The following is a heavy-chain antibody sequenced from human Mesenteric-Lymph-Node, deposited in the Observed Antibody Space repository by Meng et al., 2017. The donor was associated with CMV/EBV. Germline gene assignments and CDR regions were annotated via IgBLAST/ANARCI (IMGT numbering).Heavy chain of an antibody. CDR1: GFTFTAYY. CDR2: INPNSGAT. D-gene: IGHD1-7*01. J-gene: IGHJ5*01. CDR3: ARVGTSGAIGASDWFAS. V-gene: IGHV1-2*02. Sequence: ASVKVSCKASGFTFTAYYMHWVRQAPGQGLEWMGWINPNSGATNYAQKFQGRVTMTRDTSISTAYMELSRLSSDDTAVFYCARVGTSGAIGASDWFASWGQGALVTVSS.